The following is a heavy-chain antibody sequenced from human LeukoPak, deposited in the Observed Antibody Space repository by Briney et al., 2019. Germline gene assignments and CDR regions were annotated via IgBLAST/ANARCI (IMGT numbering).Heavy chain of an antibody. CDR3: ARDGPFYSFCGYSHSGNWFDP. CDR1: GYTFTGYY. CDR2: INPNSGGT. D-gene: IGHD5-18*01. V-gene: IGHV1-2*02. Sequence: RASVKVSCKASGYTFTGYYMHWVRQAPGQGLEWMGWINPNSGGTNYAQKFQGRVTMTRDTSISTAYMELSRLRSDDTAVYYCARDGPFYSFCGYSHSGNWFDPWGQGTLVTVSS. J-gene: IGHJ5*02.